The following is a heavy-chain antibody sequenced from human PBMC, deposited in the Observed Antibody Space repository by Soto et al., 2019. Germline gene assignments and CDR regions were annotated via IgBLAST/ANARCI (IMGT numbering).Heavy chain of an antibody. CDR3: ARKHRFYDFWSGYLNWFDP. CDR2: INHSGST. Sequence: SETLSLTCAVYGGSFSGYYWSWIRQPPGKGLEWIGEINHSGSTNYNPSLKSRVTISVDTSKNQFSLKLSSVTAADTAVYYCARKHRFYDFWSGYLNWFDPWGQGTLVTVSS. J-gene: IGHJ5*02. CDR1: GGSFSGYY. V-gene: IGHV4-34*01. D-gene: IGHD3-3*01.